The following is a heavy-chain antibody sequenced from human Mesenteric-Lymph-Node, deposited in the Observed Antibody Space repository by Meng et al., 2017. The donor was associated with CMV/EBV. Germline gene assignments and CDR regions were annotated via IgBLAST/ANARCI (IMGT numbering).Heavy chain of an antibody. Sequence: SETLSLTCTVSGGSISSSNYYWGWIRQAPGKGLEWIGSIYYSGSTYYNAALNSRVTMSVDTSKNQISLKLESVTAADTAVYYCAREGSGGSDYWGQGTLVTVSS. V-gene: IGHV4-39*07. CDR1: GGSISSSNYY. J-gene: IGHJ4*02. CDR3: AREGSGGSDY. D-gene: IGHD1-26*01. CDR2: IYYSGST.